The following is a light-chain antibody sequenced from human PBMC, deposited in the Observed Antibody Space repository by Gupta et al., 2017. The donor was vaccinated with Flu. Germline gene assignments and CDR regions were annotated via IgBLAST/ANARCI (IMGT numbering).Light chain of an antibody. CDR3: QQKGSTPRT. J-gene: IGKJ2*02. CDR2: GAS. Sequence: EIVLTQSPAALSLSPGERATLSCGASQAIRSNYLAWYQHKPGLAPRLLFFGASSRATGVPDRFSGSGSGTDFTLTISRREPEDFAVYYCQQKGSTPRTFGQGTRVEIK. CDR1: QAIRSNY. V-gene: IGKV3D-20*01.